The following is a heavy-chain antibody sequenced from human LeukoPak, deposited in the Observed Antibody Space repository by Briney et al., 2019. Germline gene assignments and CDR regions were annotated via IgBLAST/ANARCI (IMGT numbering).Heavy chain of an antibody. Sequence: SETLSLTCTVSGGSISSYYWSWIRQPAGKGLEWIGLIYTSGSTNYNPSLKSRVTISVDTSKNQFSLKLSSVTAADTAVYYCARLGGSTYYYDSSGYYFGADVVAFDIWGQGTMVTVSS. CDR2: IYTSGST. CDR3: ARLGGSTYYYDSSGYYFGADVVAFDI. V-gene: IGHV4-4*07. J-gene: IGHJ3*02. CDR1: GGSISSYY. D-gene: IGHD3-22*01.